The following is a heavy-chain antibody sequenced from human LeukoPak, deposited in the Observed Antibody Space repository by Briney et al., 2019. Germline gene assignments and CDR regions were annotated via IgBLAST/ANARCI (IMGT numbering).Heavy chain of an antibody. CDR3: ARDDSSSSFLPIDY. V-gene: IGHV1-69*04. J-gene: IGHJ4*02. CDR1: GGTFSSYA. D-gene: IGHD6-13*01. Sequence: ASVKVSCKASGGTFSSYAISWVRQAPGQGLEWMGRIIPILGIANYAQKFQGRVTITAGKSTSTAYMELSSLRSEDTAVYYCARDDSSSSFLPIDYWGQGTLVTVSS. CDR2: IIPILGIA.